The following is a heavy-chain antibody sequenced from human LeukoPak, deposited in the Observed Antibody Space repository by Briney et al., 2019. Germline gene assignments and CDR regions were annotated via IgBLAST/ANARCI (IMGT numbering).Heavy chain of an antibody. V-gene: IGHV3-23*01. Sequence: PGGSLRLSCAASGFTFSTYAMTWVRQAPGKGLEWVSGINSNGDEIYYADSVRGRFTISRDNSNNPLYLQMDSLRAEDTAVYYCANWIGSSSRDYWGQGTLVTVSS. CDR2: INSNGDEI. CDR3: ANWIGSSSRDY. D-gene: IGHD6-6*01. CDR1: GFTFSTYA. J-gene: IGHJ4*02.